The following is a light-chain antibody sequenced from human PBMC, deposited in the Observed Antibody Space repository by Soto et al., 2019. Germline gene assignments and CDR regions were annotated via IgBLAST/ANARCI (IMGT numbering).Light chain of an antibody. Sequence: IQMTQSPSDMSASVGYRVTITCRGSQDISNFLVWFQQRPGKVPKRLIYDASSLESGVPSGFSGIGYGTEFTLTISSLQPDDFATYYCQQYNTYSSLTFGGGTKVDIK. V-gene: IGKV1-17*03. CDR3: QQYNTYSSLT. CDR2: DAS. CDR1: QDISNF. J-gene: IGKJ4*01.